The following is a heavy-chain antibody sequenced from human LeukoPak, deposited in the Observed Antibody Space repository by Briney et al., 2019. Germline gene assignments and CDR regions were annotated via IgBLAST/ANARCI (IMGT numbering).Heavy chain of an antibody. CDR1: GFTFTSYA. CDR3: AKAHGGSYHSGID. Sequence: GGSLRLSCAASGFTFTSYAMNWVRQSPGKGLEWVSGISGSGGSTYYADSVKGRFSISRDNSKNTLYLQLNSLRVEDTAEYYCAKAHGGSYHSGIDWGQGTLVIVSS. J-gene: IGHJ4*02. D-gene: IGHD1-26*01. CDR2: ISGSGGST. V-gene: IGHV3-23*01.